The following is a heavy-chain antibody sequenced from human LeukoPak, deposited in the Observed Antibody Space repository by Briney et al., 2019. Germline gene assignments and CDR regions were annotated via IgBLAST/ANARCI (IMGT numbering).Heavy chain of an antibody. CDR1: GYTFTSYD. Sequence: GASVKVSCKASGYTFTSYDINWVRQATGQGLEWKGWMNPNSGNTGYAQKFQGRVTMTRNTSISTAYMELSSLRSEDTAVYYCARGTVWFGELLSLFDYWGQGTLVTVSS. D-gene: IGHD3-10*01. V-gene: IGHV1-8*01. J-gene: IGHJ4*02. CDR3: ARGTVWFGELLSLFDY. CDR2: MNPNSGNT.